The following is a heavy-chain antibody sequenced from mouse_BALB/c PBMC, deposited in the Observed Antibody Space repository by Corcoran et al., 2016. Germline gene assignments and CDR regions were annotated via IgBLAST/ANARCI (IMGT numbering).Heavy chain of an antibody. Sequence: EVQLQQSGHELVKSGASVKMSCKASGYTFTSYVMHWVKQKPGQGLEWIGYINPYNDGTKYNEKFKGKATLTSDKSSSTAYMELSSLTSEDSAVYYCAREGRRGYCDVWGAETTVTVSS. CDR3: AREGRRGYCDV. CDR1: GYTFTSYV. J-gene: IGHJ1*01. CDR2: INPYNDGT. V-gene: IGHV1S136*01.